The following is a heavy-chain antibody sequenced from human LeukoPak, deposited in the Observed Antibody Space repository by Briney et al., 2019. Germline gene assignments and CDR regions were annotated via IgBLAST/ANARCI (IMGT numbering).Heavy chain of an antibody. Sequence: SETLSLTCTVSGGSISSSGYYWGWIRQPPGKGLEWIGSIYYSGSTYYNPSLTSRVTISVDTSKNQFSLKLCSVTAADTAVYFCARQHDDSGRYHWGQGTLVTVSS. D-gene: IGHD1-26*01. CDR1: GGSISSSGYY. CDR3: ARQHDDSGRYH. CDR2: IYYSGST. V-gene: IGHV4-39*01. J-gene: IGHJ5*02.